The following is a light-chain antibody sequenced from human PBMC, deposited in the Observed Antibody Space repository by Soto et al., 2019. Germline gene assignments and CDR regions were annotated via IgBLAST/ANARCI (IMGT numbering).Light chain of an antibody. Sequence: QSVLTQPLSVSAAPGQKVTISCSGSSSNIGNNYVSWYQQLPGTAPKLLIYGNNKRPSGIPDRFSDSKSGTSATLAITGLQTGDEADYYCGTWDSSLSAYVFGTGTKV. CDR1: SSNIGNNY. CDR3: GTWDSSLSAYV. J-gene: IGLJ1*01. CDR2: GNN. V-gene: IGLV1-51*01.